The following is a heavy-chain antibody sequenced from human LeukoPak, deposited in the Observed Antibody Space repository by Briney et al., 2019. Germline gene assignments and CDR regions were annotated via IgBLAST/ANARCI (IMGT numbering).Heavy chain of an antibody. CDR3: ARVGCSRTSCYGDYYYYYMDV. D-gene: IGHD2-2*01. CDR2: SNWNGDST. V-gene: IGHV3-20*04. Sequence: PRGSLRLSCAASGFTFADYDMSWVRQAPGKGLEWVSGSNWNGDSTDYADSVKGRFTISRDNAMNSLYLQMNSLRAEDTALYYCARVGCSRTSCYGDYYYYYMDVWGKGTTVTVSS. J-gene: IGHJ6*03. CDR1: GFTFADYD.